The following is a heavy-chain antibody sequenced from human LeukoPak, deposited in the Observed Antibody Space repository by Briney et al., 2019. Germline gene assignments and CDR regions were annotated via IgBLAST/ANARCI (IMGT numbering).Heavy chain of an antibody. CDR3: ATLVVTAMYYFDY. CDR1: GYTFTGYY. CDR2: INPNSGGT. D-gene: IGHD2-21*02. V-gene: IGHV1-2*02. Sequence: ASVNVSCKASGYTFTGYYMHWVRQAPGQGLEWMGWINPNSGGTNYAQKFQGRVTMTRDTSISTAYMELSRLRSDDTAVYYCATLVVTAMYYFDYWGQGTLVTVSS. J-gene: IGHJ4*02.